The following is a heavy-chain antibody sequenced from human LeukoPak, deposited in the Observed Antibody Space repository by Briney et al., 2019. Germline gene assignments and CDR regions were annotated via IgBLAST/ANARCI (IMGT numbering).Heavy chain of an antibody. CDR2: IIKDGSDK. V-gene: IGHV3-7*01. CDR1: GFIFSDYW. J-gene: IGHJ4*02. Sequence: GGSLRLSCAGSGFIFSDYWMGWVRQAPGKGLEWVANIIKDGSDKYYVDSVKGRFSISRDNAKNSVYLQMSCLRVEDTAVYYCTRELWPADYWGQGILVTVSS. D-gene: IGHD3-16*01. CDR3: TRELWPADY.